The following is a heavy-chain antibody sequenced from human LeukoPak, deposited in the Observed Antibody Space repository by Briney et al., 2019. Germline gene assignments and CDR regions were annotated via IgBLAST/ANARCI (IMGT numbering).Heavy chain of an antibody. D-gene: IGHD6-19*01. CDR1: GFTSSSYS. V-gene: IGHV3-21*01. CDR3: ARDRYSSGWMTFDY. J-gene: IGHJ4*02. CDR2: ISSSSSYI. Sequence: GGSLRLSCAASGFTSSSYSMDWVRQAPGKGLEWVSSISSSSSYIYYADSVKGRFTISRDNAKNSLYLQMNSLRAEDTAVYYCARDRYSSGWMTFDYWGQGTLVTVSS.